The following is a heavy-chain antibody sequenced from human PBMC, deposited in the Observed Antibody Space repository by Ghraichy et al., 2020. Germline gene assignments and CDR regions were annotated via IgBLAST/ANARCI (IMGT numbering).Heavy chain of an antibody. J-gene: IGHJ4*02. CDR1: GFTFSNFA. D-gene: IGHD3-22*01. CDR3: ARDHITTGCQDY. Sequence: ESLNISCAASGFTFSNFAMIWVRQAPGKGLEWVSSITRSGDRAYYGDSLRGRVTTSRDNSKNTVFLQMNSLRADDTAVYFCARDHITTGCQDYWGQGILVTVSS. CDR2: ITRSGDRA. V-gene: IGHV3-23*01.